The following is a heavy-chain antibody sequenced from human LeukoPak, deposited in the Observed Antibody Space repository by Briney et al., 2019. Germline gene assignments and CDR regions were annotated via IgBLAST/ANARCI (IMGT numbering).Heavy chain of an antibody. D-gene: IGHD6-19*01. CDR2: TYYRSKWYN. V-gene: IGHV6-1*01. CDR1: GDSVSSNSAA. CDR3: ARAVAVAGPNHLFDI. Sequence: SQTLSLTCAISGDSVSSNSAAWNWIRQSPSRGLEWLGRTYYRSKWYNGYAVSVKSRITINPDTSKNQFSLQLNSVTPEDTAVYYCARAVAVAGPNHLFDIWGQGTMVTVSS. J-gene: IGHJ3*02.